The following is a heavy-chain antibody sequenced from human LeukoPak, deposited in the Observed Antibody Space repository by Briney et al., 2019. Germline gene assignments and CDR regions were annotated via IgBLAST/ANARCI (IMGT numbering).Heavy chain of an antibody. V-gene: IGHV1-2*02. CDR1: GYTFTGYY. CDR3: ASGYGSGSYYHYYGMDV. J-gene: IGHJ6*02. Sequence: GASVKVSCKASGYTFTGYYMHWVRQAPGQGLEWMGWINPDSGGTNYAQKLQGRVTMTTDTSTSTAYMELRSLRSDDTAVYYCASGYGSGSYYHYYGMDVWGQGTTVTVSS. CDR2: INPDSGGT. D-gene: IGHD3-10*01.